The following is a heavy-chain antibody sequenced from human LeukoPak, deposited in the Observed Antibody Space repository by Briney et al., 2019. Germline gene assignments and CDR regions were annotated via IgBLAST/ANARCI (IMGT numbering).Heavy chain of an antibody. J-gene: IGHJ4*02. CDR2: NSSSSSYI. D-gene: IGHD4-23*01. CDR1: KFTFSSYT. Sequence: KPGGSLRLSCAASKFTFSSYTMNGVRQAPGKGLEGVSSNSSSSSYIYYADSVKGRFTISRDNAKNSLYLQMNSLRAEDTAVYYCTRETDENSYWGQGTLVTVSS. CDR3: TRETDENSY. V-gene: IGHV3-21*01.